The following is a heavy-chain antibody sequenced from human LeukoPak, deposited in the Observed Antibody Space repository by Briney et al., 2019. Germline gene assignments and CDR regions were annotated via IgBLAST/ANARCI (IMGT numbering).Heavy chain of an antibody. D-gene: IGHD3-10*01. V-gene: IGHV3-30-3*01. CDR3: ARDLWFGEPRGEFDP. CDR2: ISYDGSNK. Sequence: PGGSLRLSCAASGFTFSSYAMHWVRQAPGKGLEWVAVISYDGSNKYYADSVKGRFTISRDNSKNTLYLQMNSLRAEDTAVYYCARDLWFGEPRGEFDPWGQGTLVTVSS. J-gene: IGHJ5*02. CDR1: GFTFSSYA.